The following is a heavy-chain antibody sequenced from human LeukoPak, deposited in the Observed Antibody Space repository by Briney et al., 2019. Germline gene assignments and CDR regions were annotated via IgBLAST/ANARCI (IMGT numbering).Heavy chain of an antibody. CDR3: ARGLRGEILQTGY. Sequence: GASVKVSCKASGYTFTGYYMHWVRQATGQGLEWMGWMSPNSGNSGYAQKFQGRVTMTRDTSINTAYMELSSLTSEDTAVYHCARGLRGEILQTGYWGQGTLVTVSS. CDR2: MSPNSGNS. V-gene: IGHV1-8*02. D-gene: IGHD1-26*01. J-gene: IGHJ4*02. CDR1: GYTFTGYY.